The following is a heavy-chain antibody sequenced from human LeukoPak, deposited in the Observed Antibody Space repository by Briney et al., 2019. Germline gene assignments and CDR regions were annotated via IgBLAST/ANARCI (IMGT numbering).Heavy chain of an antibody. CDR3: AKVTGVAGTVDY. J-gene: IGHJ4*02. V-gene: IGHV3-23*01. CDR2: ISGSGGST. CDR1: GFTFSSYA. D-gene: IGHD6-19*01. Sequence: GGSLRLSCAASGFTFSSYAMSWVRQAPGKGLEWVSAISGSGGSTYYADSVKGRFTISRDNSTNTLYLQMNSLRAEDTAVYYCAKVTGVAGTVDYWGQGTLVTVSS.